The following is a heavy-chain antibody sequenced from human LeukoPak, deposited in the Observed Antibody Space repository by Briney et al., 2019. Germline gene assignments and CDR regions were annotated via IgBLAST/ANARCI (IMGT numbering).Heavy chain of an antibody. J-gene: IGHJ4*02. CDR3: ARDLDYSTGFDY. V-gene: IGHV3-21*01. Sequence: GGSLRLSCATSGFTFSSSTFGSYTLNWVRQAPGKGLEWVSSISSTGTYIYYTDSVKGRFTISRDIANSLLYLQMNSLRADDTAVYYCARDLDYSTGFDYWGQGTLVTVSS. CDR1: GFTFSSSTFGSYT. D-gene: IGHD4-11*01. CDR2: ISSTGTYI.